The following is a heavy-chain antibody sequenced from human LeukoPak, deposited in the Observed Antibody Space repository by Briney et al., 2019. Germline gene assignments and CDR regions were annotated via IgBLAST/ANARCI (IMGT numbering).Heavy chain of an antibody. CDR3: ARDWAVTFGGVIVDIHAFDI. CDR1: GFTFSSYG. CDR2: IRYDGSNK. V-gene: IGHV3-30*02. J-gene: IGHJ3*02. D-gene: IGHD3-16*02. Sequence: GGSLRLSCAASGFTFSSYGMHWVRQAPGKGLEWVAFIRYDGSNKYYADSVKGRFTISRDNSKNTLYLQMNSLRAEDTAVYYCARDWAVTFGGVIVDIHAFDIWGQGTMVTVSS.